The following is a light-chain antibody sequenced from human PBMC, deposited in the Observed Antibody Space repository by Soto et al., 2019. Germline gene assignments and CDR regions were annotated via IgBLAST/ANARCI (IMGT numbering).Light chain of an antibody. CDR3: CSYTTSATYV. CDR2: EVS. V-gene: IGLV2-14*03. CDR1: SSDVGSYNR. Sequence: QSALAQPASVSGSPGQSITISCTGTSSDVGSYNRVSWYQQHPAKAPKLMIYEVSYRPSGVSNRFSGSKSGNTASLTISGLQADDETDYYCCSYTTSATYVFGTGTKVTGL. J-gene: IGLJ1*01.